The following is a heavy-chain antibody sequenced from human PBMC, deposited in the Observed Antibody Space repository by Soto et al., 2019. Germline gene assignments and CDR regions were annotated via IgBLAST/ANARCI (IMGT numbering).Heavy chain of an antibody. CDR3: ARDVTSYYYYYMDV. CDR1: GFTVSSNY. Sequence: PGGSLRLSCAASGFTVSSNYMSWVRQAPGKGLEWVSVIYSGGSTYYADSVKGRFTISRHNSKNTLYLQMNSLRAEDTAVYYCARDVTSYYYYYMDVWGKGTTVIVSS. V-gene: IGHV3-53*04. J-gene: IGHJ6*03. CDR2: IYSGGST. D-gene: IGHD2-2*01.